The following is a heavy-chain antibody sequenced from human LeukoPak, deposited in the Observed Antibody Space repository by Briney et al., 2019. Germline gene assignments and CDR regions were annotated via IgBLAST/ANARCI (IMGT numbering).Heavy chain of an antibody. V-gene: IGHV4-59*01. J-gene: IGHJ3*02. Sequence: SXTLSLTCTVSGGSISSYYWSWIRQPPGKGLEWIGYIYYSGSTNYNPSLKSRVTISVDTSKNQFSLKLSSVTAADTAVYYCARERQYYYDSSGIRAFDIWGQGTMVTVSS. CDR3: ARERQYYYDSSGIRAFDI. CDR2: IYYSGST. CDR1: GGSISSYY. D-gene: IGHD3-22*01.